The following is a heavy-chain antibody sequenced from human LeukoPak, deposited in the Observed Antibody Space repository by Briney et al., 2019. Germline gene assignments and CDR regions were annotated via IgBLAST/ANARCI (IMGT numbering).Heavy chain of an antibody. V-gene: IGHV4-59*01. J-gene: IGHJ6*03. Sequence: SETLSLTCNVSGGSIRGYYWSWIRQSPEKGLEWIGYIYSSGSTNYNPSLKSRVTTSVDTSKNQLSLKVSSVTAADTAVYYCARVFDSGSQAYFYYMDVWGKGTTVIISS. CDR1: GGSIRGYY. CDR3: ARVFDSGSQAYFYYMDV. D-gene: IGHD3-10*01. CDR2: IYSSGST.